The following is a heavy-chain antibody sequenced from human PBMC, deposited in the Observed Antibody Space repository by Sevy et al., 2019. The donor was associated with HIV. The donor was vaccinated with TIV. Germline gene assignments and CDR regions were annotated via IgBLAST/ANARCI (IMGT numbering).Heavy chain of an antibody. CDR2: ISWNSDKI. CDR1: GFSFDDYV. V-gene: IGHV3-9*01. Sequence: GGSLRLSCAASGFSFDDYVMHWVRQAPGKGLEWVSSISWNSDKISYADSVKDRFTTSRDNAKSSLYLQLNSLRVEDTALYYCAKAGVDTAMVQWPYMDVWGKGTTVTVSS. CDR3: AKAGVDTAMVQWPYMDV. D-gene: IGHD5-18*01. J-gene: IGHJ6*03.